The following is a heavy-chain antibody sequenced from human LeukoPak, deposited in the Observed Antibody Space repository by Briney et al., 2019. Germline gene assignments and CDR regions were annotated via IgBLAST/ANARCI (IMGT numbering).Heavy chain of an antibody. CDR1: GYSISSGYY. J-gene: IGHJ4*02. CDR3: ARHDGGSGSPSDY. CDR2: IYHSGST. D-gene: IGHD3-10*01. Sequence: SETLSLTCAVPGYSISSGYYWGWIRQPPGKGLEWIGSIYHSGSTYYNPSLKSRVTISVDTSKNQFSLKLSSVTAADTAVYYCARHDGGSGSPSDYWGQGTLVTVSS. V-gene: IGHV4-38-2*01.